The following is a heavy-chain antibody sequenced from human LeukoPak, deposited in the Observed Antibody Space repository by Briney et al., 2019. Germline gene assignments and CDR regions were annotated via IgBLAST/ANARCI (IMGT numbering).Heavy chain of an antibody. V-gene: IGHV3-23*01. Sequence: GGSLRLSCAASGFTFNSYSMNWVRQAPGKGLGWVSGISERGGSTNYADSVKGRFIISRDTSKNTVYLQMNSLRVEDTAVYFCAKRGIVIRAVIIIGFHKEAYYFDYWGQGILVTVSS. D-gene: IGHD3-10*01. J-gene: IGHJ4*02. CDR1: GFTFNSYS. CDR3: AKRGIVIRAVIIIGFHKEAYYFDY. CDR2: ISERGGST.